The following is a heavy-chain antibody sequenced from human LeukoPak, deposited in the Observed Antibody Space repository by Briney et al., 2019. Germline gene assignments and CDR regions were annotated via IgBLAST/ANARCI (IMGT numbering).Heavy chain of an antibody. CDR1: GFTFSSYS. CDR2: ISSSSSYI. V-gene: IGHV3-21*01. D-gene: IGHD4-17*01. Sequence: GGSLRLSCAASGFTFSSYSMNWVRQAPGKGLEWVSSISSSSSYIYYADSVKGRFTISRDNAKNSLYLQMNSLRAEDTAVYYCARDGAYGDYCPDYWGQGTLVTVSS. J-gene: IGHJ4*02. CDR3: ARDGAYGDYCPDY.